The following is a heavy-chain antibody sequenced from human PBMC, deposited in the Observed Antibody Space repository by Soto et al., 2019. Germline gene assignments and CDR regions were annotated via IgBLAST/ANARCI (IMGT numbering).Heavy chain of an antibody. V-gene: IGHV3-23*01. CDR1: GFTVSTYA. CDR3: AREQYSMVRGVIPY. Sequence: PGGSLRLACAASGFTVSTYAMSWVRQAPGKGLEWVSSFSGPGGGPYYADSVKGRFTISRDDSKNTLYLQMNSLRAEDTAVYYCAREQYSMVRGVIPYWGQGTLVTVSS. CDR2: FSGPGGGP. D-gene: IGHD3-10*01. J-gene: IGHJ4*02.